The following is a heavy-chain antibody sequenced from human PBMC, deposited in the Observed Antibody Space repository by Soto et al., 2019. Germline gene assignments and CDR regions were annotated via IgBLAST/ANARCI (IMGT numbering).Heavy chain of an antibody. CDR3: ARVARRRYYYGMDV. CDR2: IYYRGST. J-gene: IGHJ6*02. Sequence: PSETLSLTCTVSGGSISSGDYYWSWIRQPPGKALEWIGHIYYRGSTYYNPSLKSRLSMSVDTSKSQFSLKLSSVTAVDTALYYCARVARRRYYYGMDVWGQGTTVTVSS. CDR1: GGSISSGDYY. V-gene: IGHV4-30-4*01.